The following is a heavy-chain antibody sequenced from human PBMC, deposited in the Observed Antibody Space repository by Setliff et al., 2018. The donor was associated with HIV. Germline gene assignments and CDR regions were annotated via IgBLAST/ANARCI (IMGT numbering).Heavy chain of an antibody. D-gene: IGHD3-10*01. J-gene: IGHJ4*02. Sequence: SETLSLTCTVSGGSISSSGYYWGWIRQPPGKGLEWIGSIYYSGSTYYNPSLKSRVTISVYTSKNQFSLKLSSVTAADTAVYYCAIVLYRGSGSHYFDYWGQGTLVTVSS. V-gene: IGHV4-39*07. CDR2: IYYSGST. CDR3: AIVLYRGSGSHYFDY. CDR1: GGSISSSGYY.